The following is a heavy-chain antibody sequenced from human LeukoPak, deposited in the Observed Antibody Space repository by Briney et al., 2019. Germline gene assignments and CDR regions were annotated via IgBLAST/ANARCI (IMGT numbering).Heavy chain of an antibody. D-gene: IGHD3-22*01. J-gene: IGHJ4*02. CDR2: ISSSSSTI. Sequence: GGSLRLSCAASGFTFSSYSMNWVRQAPGKGLEWVSYISSSSSTIYYADSVKGRFTISRDNYKNTMYLQMNSLRAEDTAVYYCAKSDDSSGYYNGIVXWGQGTLVTVS. V-gene: IGHV3-48*01. CDR3: AKSDDSSGYYNGIVX. CDR1: GFTFSSYS.